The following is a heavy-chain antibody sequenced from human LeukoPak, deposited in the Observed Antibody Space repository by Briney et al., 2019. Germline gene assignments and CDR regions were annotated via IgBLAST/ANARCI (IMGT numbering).Heavy chain of an antibody. J-gene: IGHJ4*02. CDR2: ISGSGGST. CDR1: GFTFSSYA. V-gene: IGHV3-23*01. CDR3: ARVVGYSNGWYYFDY. Sequence: GGSLRLSCAASGFTFSSYAMSWVRQAPGKGLGWVSAISGSGGSTYYADSAKGRFTISRDNSKNTLYLQMSSLRVEDTALYHCARVVGYSNGWYYFDYWGQGTLVTVSS. D-gene: IGHD6-19*01.